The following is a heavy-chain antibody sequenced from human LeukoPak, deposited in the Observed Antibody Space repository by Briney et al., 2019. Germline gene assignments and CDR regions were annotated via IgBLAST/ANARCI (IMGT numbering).Heavy chain of an antibody. Sequence: GASVKVSCKASGYTFTGYYMHWVRQAPGQGLEWMGWMNPKSANTGYAQKFQGRVTMTRDTSINTAYMELSSLRSEDTAIYYCARGKLTHGDYVAVDFWGQGTLVTVSS. V-gene: IGHV1-8*02. CDR3: ARGKLTHGDYVAVDF. CDR1: GYTFTGYY. CDR2: MNPKSANT. J-gene: IGHJ4*02. D-gene: IGHD4-17*01.